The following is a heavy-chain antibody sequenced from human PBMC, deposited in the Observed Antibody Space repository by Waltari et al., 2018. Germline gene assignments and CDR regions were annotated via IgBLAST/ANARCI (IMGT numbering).Heavy chain of an antibody. Sequence: QVQLQESGPGLVKPSQTLSLTCTVSGGSISSGGYYWSWIRQHPGKGLEWIGYIYYSGSTYYNPSLKSRVTISVATSKNQFSLKLSSVTAADTAGYYCARGPGYSYGLAAWWFDPWGQGTLVTVSS. J-gene: IGHJ5*02. CDR1: GGSISSGGYY. CDR2: IYYSGST. V-gene: IGHV4-31*03. D-gene: IGHD5-18*01. CDR3: ARGPGYSYGLAAWWFDP.